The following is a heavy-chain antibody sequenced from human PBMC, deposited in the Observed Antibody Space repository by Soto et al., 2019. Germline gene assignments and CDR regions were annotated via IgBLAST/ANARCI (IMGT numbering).Heavy chain of an antibody. Sequence: PGGSLRLSCAASGFTFSSYSMNWVRQAPGKGLEWVSSISSSSSYIYYADSVKGRFTISRDNAKNSLYLQMNSLRAEDTAVYYCARDARPEHDAFDIWGQGTMVTVSS. J-gene: IGHJ3*02. CDR1: GFTFSSYS. V-gene: IGHV3-21*01. CDR2: ISSSSSYI. CDR3: ARDARPEHDAFDI.